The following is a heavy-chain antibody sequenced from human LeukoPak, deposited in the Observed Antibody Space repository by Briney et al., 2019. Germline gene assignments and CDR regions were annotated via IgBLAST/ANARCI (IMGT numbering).Heavy chain of an antibody. J-gene: IGHJ5*02. CDR1: GFTFSSYS. D-gene: IGHD3-10*01. CDR2: ISSSSSYI. V-gene: IGHV3-21*01. CDR3: ARDRDDYYGSGSYFDH. Sequence: GGSMRLSCAASGFTFSSYSMNWVRQAPGKGLEWVSSISSSSSYIYYADSVKGRFTISRDNAKNSLYLQINSLRAEDTAVYYCARDRDDYYGSGSYFDHWGQGTLVTVSS.